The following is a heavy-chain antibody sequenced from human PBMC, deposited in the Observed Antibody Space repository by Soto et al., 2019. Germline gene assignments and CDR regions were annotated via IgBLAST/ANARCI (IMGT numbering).Heavy chain of an antibody. CDR2: IIPIFGTA. D-gene: IGHD2-15*01. CDR3: ATKRGYCSGGSCYYYFDY. J-gene: IGHJ4*02. CDR1: GGTFSSYA. Sequence: QVQLVQSGAEVKKPGSSVKVSCKASGGTFSSYAISWVRQAPGQGLECMGGIIPIFGTANYAQKLQGRVTINADESTSTAYIELSSLRSEDTAVYYCATKRGYCSGGSCYYYFDYWGQGTLVTVSS. V-gene: IGHV1-69*12.